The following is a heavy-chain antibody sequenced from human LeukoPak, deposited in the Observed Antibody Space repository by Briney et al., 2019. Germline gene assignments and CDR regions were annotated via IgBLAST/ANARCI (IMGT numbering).Heavy chain of an antibody. J-gene: IGHJ5*02. CDR3: AGGRRDYGGRASTSGGWFDP. V-gene: IGHV4-34*01. Sequence: SETLSLTCAVYGGSFSGYYWSCIRQPPGKGLEWMGEINHSGSTNYNPSLKSRVTISVDASKNQFSLKLSSVTAADTAVYYCAGGRRDYGGRASTSGGWFDPWGQGTLVTVSS. CDR2: INHSGST. CDR1: GGSFSGYY. D-gene: IGHD4-23*01.